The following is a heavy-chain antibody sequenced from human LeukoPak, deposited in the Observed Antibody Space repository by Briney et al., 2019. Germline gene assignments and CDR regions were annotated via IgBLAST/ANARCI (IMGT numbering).Heavy chain of an antibody. J-gene: IGHJ6*02. CDR1: GFTVSSNY. CDR2: IYSGGST. V-gene: IGHV3-53*04. Sequence: GGSLRLSCAASGFTVSSNYMSWVRQAPGKGLEWVSVIYSGGSTYYADSVKGRFTISRHNSKNTLYLQMNSLRAEDTAVYYCAREGSGRDTPSFGMDVWGQGTTVTVSS. CDR3: AREGSGRDTPSFGMDV. D-gene: IGHD5-18*01.